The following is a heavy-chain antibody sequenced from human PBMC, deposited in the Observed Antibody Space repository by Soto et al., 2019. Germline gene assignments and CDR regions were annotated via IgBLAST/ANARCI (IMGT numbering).Heavy chain of an antibody. CDR1: DGGVSGYY. Sequence: SETLSLTYADHDGGVSGYYWRRIRQPPGKGLEWIGEINHSGSTNYNPSLKSRVTISVDTSKNQFSLKLSSVTAADTAVYYCARMKARLGYCSSTCCSIYYYYVMDVWGQWTTVTASS. V-gene: IGHV4-34*01. D-gene: IGHD2-2*01. CDR3: ARMKARLGYCSSTCCSIYYYYVMDV. CDR2: INHSGST. J-gene: IGHJ6*02.